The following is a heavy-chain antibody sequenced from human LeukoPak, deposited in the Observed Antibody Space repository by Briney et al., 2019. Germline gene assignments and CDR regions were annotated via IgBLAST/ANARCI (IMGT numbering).Heavy chain of an antibody. CDR1: GFTFSSYA. CDR3: ARAEDPGYFQH. CDR2: ISYDGSNK. J-gene: IGHJ1*01. V-gene: IGHV3-30*14. Sequence: GGSLRLSCAASGFTFSSYAMHWVRQAPGKGLEWVAVISYDGSNKYYADSVKGRFTISRDNSKNTLYLQMNSLRAEDTAVYYCARAEDPGYFQHWGQGTLVTVSS.